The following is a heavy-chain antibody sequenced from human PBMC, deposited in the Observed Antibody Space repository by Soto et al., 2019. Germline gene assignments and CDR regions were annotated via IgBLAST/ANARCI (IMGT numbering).Heavy chain of an antibody. CDR2: ISSSGSTI. J-gene: IGHJ4*02. CDR1: GFTFSSYE. V-gene: IGHV3-48*03. D-gene: IGHD2-2*01. CDR3: AFHKLVVLPAAHPSDY. Sequence: GGSLRLSCAASGFTFSSYEMNWVRQAPGKGLEWVSYISSSGSTIYYADSVKGRFTISRDNAKNSLYLQMNSLRAEDTAVYYCAFHKLVVLPAAHPSDYWGQGTLVTV.